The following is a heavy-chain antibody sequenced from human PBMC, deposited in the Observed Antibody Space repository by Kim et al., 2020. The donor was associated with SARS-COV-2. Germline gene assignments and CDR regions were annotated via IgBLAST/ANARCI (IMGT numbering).Heavy chain of an antibody. CDR1: GGSISSSNW. Sequence: SETLSLTCAVSGGSISSSNWWSWVRQPPGKGLEWIGEIYHSGSTNYNPSLKSRVTISVDKSKNQFSLKLSSVTAADTAVYYCARAGSGGPDYFDYWGQGTLVTVSS. CDR2: IYHSGST. D-gene: IGHD1-26*01. V-gene: IGHV4-4*02. J-gene: IGHJ4*02. CDR3: ARAGSGGPDYFDY.